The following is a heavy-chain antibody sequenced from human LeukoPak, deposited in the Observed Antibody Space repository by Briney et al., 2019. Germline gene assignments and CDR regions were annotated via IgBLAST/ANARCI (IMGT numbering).Heavy chain of an antibody. V-gene: IGHV1-2*06. CDR2: INPNSGAT. CDR1: GYTFIGYY. D-gene: IGHD2-15*01. CDR3: ARGSYRRILTTLGADYTSHLDP. J-gene: IGHJ5*02. Sequence: ASVKVSCKASGYTFIGYYMHWVRQAPGQGLECMGRINPNSGATKYAQNFEGRVTMTRDTTSNTAYMELSRLRSDDTAVYYCARGSYRRILTTLGADYTSHLDPRGQGTLVTVSS.